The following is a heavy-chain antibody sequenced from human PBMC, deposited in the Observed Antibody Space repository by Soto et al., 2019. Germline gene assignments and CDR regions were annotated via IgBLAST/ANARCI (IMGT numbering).Heavy chain of an antibody. CDR1: GSRFSNYV. D-gene: IGHD2-2*02. CDR3: AREGRGKKAGYNGLVSLGY. CDR2: IIPIFNST. V-gene: IGHV1-69*06. J-gene: IGHJ4*02. Sequence: QVQLVQSGAEVKTPGSSLKVSCTVSGSRFSNYVISWVRQAPGHGLEWLGRIIPIFNSTQYAQKFQGRVTITADKSTNTASLELSSLRSDDTAVYYWAREGRGKKAGYNGLVSLGYWGQGTLVTVSS.